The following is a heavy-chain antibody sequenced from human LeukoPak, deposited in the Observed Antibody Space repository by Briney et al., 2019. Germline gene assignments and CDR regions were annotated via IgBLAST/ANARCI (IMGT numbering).Heavy chain of an antibody. Sequence: GGSLRLSCAASGFTFSSYGMHWVRQAPGKGLEWVAFIRYDGSNKYYADSVKGRFTISRDNSKNTLYLQMNSLRAEDTAVYYCAKESADSSGYDYYYYYYMDVWGKGTTVTVSS. CDR3: AKESADSSGYDYYYYYYMDV. V-gene: IGHV3-30*02. CDR1: GFTFSSYG. D-gene: IGHD3-22*01. J-gene: IGHJ6*03. CDR2: IRYDGSNK.